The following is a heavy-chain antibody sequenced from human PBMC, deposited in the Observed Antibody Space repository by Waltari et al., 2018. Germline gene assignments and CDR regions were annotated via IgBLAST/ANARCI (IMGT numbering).Heavy chain of an antibody. CDR2: IYYSGIT. J-gene: IGHJ6*02. Sequence: QVQLQESGPGLVKPSETLSLTCTVAGGSISSYYWSWIRPPPGKGLEWIGYIYYSGITNYHPALKSRVTISVDTSKNQFSLKLSSVTAADTAVYYCARDLGDGGRGGGNYYYYGMDVWGQGTTVTVSS. CDR3: ARDLGDGGRGGGNYYYYGMDV. V-gene: IGHV4-59*01. CDR1: GGSISSYY. D-gene: IGHD3-16*01.